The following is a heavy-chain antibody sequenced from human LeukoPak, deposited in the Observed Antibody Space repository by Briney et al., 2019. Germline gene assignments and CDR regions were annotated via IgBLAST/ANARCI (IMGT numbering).Heavy chain of an antibody. CDR2: IIPIFGTA. D-gene: IGHD4-17*01. V-gene: IGHV1-69*13. J-gene: IGHJ6*02. Sequence: ASVKVSCKASGGTFSSYAISWVRQAPGQGLEWMGGIIPIFGTANYAQKFQGRVTITADESTSTAHMELSSLRSEDTAVYYCARDSPTTVTGYYGMDVWGQGTTVTVSS. CDR1: GGTFSSYA. CDR3: ARDSPTTVTGYYGMDV.